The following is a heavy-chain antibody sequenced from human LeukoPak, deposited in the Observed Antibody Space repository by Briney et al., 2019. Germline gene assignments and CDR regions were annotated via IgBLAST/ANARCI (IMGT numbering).Heavy chain of an antibody. CDR1: GYIFASYG. J-gene: IGHJ4*02. CDR3: ARDLGYYYDSSGNDY. V-gene: IGHV1-18*01. CDR2: ISAYNGNT. D-gene: IGHD3-22*01. Sequence: ASVKVSCKASGYIFASYGISWVRQAPGQGLEWMGWISAYNGNTNYAQKLQGRVTMTTDTSTSTAYMEPRSLRSDDTAVYYCARDLGYYYDSSGNDYWGQGTLVTVSS.